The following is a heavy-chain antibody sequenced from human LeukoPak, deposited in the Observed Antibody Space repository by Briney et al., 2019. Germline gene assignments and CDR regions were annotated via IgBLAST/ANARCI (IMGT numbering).Heavy chain of an antibody. CDR2: IWYDGSNK. CDR1: GFTFSSYG. Sequence: PGGSLRLSCAASGFTFSSYGMHWVRQAPGKGLEWVAVIWYDGSNKYYADSVKGRFTISRDNSKNTLYLQMNSLRAEDTAVYYCARGFCSSTSCPMGYWGQGTLVTVPS. V-gene: IGHV3-33*01. D-gene: IGHD2-2*01. J-gene: IGHJ4*02. CDR3: ARGFCSSTSCPMGY.